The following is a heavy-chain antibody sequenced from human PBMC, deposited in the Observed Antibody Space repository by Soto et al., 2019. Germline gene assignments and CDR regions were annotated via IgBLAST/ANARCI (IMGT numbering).Heavy chain of an antibody. J-gene: IGHJ4*02. D-gene: IGHD3-10*01. CDR3: AKEDDGSGSYFRNALDY. V-gene: IGHV3-23*01. Sequence: GGSLRLSCAASGFTFSSYAMSWVRQAPGKGLEWVSAISGSGGSTYYADSVKGRFTISRDNSKNTLFPQMNSLRAEDTAVYYCAKEDDGSGSYFRNALDYWGQGTLVTVSS. CDR2: ISGSGGST. CDR1: GFTFSSYA.